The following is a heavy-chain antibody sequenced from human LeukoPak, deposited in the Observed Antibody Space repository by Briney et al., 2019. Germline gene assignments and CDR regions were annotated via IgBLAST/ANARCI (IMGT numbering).Heavy chain of an antibody. CDR3: ARTKDSSGPFDY. CDR1: GFTFSSYW. J-gene: IGHJ4*02. Sequence: PGGSLRLSCAASGFTFSSYWMSWVRQAPGKGLEWVSDIYSGGSTHYADSVKGRFTISRDNSKNTLYLQVNSLRAEDTAVYYCARTKDSSGPFDYWGQGTLVTVSS. CDR2: IYSGGST. D-gene: IGHD6-19*01. V-gene: IGHV3-53*01.